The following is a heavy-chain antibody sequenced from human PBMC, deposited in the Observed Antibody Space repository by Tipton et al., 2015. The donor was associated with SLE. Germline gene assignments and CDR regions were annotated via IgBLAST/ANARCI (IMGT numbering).Heavy chain of an antibody. CDR1: GFTFSRYD. Sequence: SLRLSCAASGFTFSRYDMHWVRQVTGRGLEWVAFIRADGSNKDYADSVKGRFTISRDNSKNTLYLQMNRLRVEDTAVYYCAGGTGAYFDHWGQGTLVTVSS. V-gene: IGHV3-30*02. CDR3: AGGTGAYFDH. D-gene: IGHD3-16*01. CDR2: IRADGSNK. J-gene: IGHJ4*02.